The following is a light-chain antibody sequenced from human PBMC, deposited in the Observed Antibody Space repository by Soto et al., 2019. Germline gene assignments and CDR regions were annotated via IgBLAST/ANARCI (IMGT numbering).Light chain of an antibody. CDR3: QSYDSSLSGYYV. Sequence: QSVLTQPPSVSGAPGQRVTISCTGSSSNIGAGYDVHWYQQLPGTAPKLLIYGNSNRPSGVPDRFSGSKSGTSASLAITGLQAEDEADYYCQSYDSSLSGYYVFXTGTKV. CDR1: SSNIGAGYD. J-gene: IGLJ1*01. CDR2: GNS. V-gene: IGLV1-40*01.